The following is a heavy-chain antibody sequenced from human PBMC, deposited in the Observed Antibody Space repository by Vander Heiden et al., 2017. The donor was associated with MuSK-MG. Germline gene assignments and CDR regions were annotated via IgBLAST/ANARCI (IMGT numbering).Heavy chain of an antibody. CDR2: REREGWT. J-gene: IGHJ4*02. Sequence: EVQVVESGGGLIQPGGSLRLSCAVSGFDVRSDFMMWVRQAPGKGLDSVSTREREGWTYHADSVKGRGTTSRDNSKNNPYLQMNSLGVEYSAVYYYATRAHWGQGGLFPVSS. V-gene: IGHV3-53*01. CDR1: GFDVRSDF. CDR3: ATRAH.